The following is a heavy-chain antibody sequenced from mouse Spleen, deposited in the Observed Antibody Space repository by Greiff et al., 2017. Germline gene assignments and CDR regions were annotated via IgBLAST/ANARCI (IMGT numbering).Heavy chain of an antibody. Sequence: DVHLVESEGGLVQPGSSMKLSCTASGFTFSDYYMAWVRQVPEKGLEWVANINYDGSSTYYLDSLKSRFIISRDNAKNILYLQMSSLKSEDTATYYCARDRGYYGSSRMDYWGQGTSVTVSS. D-gene: IGHD1-1*01. CDR1: GFTFSDYY. CDR3: ARDRGYYGSSRMDY. V-gene: IGHV5-16*01. CDR2: INYDGSST. J-gene: IGHJ4*01.